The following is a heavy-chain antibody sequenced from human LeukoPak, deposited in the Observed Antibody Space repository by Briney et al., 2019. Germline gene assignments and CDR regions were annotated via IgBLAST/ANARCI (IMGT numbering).Heavy chain of an antibody. CDR2: TYYSGST. CDR3: AIYDILTGYFVY. D-gene: IGHD3-9*01. Sequence: SETLSLTCTVSGGSISSYYWSWIRQPPGKGLEWIGYTYYSGSTNYNPSLKSRVTISVDTSKNQFSLKLSSVTAADTAVYYCAIYDILTGYFVYWGQGTLVTVSS. V-gene: IGHV4-59*01. CDR1: GGSISSYY. J-gene: IGHJ4*02.